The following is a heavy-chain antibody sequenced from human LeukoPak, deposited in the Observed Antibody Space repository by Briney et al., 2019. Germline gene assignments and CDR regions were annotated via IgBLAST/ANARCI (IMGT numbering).Heavy chain of an antibody. D-gene: IGHD3-22*01. J-gene: IGHJ4*02. V-gene: IGHV1-69*13. CDR3: ARDGSSFDSSGGDDY. Sequence: SVKVSCKASGYTFTSYGISWVRQAPGQGLEWMGGIIPIFGTANYAQKFQGRVTITADESTSTAYMELSSLRSEDTAVYYCARDGSSFDSSGGDDYWGQGTLVTVSS. CDR1: GYTFTSYG. CDR2: IIPIFGTA.